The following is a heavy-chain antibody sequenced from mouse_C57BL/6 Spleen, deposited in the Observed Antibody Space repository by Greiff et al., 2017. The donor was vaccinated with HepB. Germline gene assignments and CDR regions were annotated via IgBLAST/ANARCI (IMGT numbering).Heavy chain of an antibody. CDR2: IDPETGGT. J-gene: IGHJ3*01. V-gene: IGHV1-15*01. CDR1: GYTFTDYE. D-gene: IGHD4-1*01. Sequence: VQLQESGAELVRPGALVPLSCKASGYTFTDYEMHWVKQTPVHGLEWIGAIDPETGGTAYNQKFKGKAILTADKSSSTAYMELRSLTSEDSAVYYCTRSETGTGFAYWGQGTLVTVSA. CDR3: TRSETGTGFAY.